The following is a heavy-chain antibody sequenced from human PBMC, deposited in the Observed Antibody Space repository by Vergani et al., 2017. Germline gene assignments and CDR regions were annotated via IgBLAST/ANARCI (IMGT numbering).Heavy chain of an antibody. CDR3: AREDIVVVPAVPTGGNWFDP. J-gene: IGHJ5*02. V-gene: IGHV1-69*06. Sequence: QVQLVQSGAEVKKPGSSVKVSCKASGGTFSSYAISWVRQAPGQGLEWMGGIIPIFGTANYAKKFQGRVTISADKSTSTAYMGLSSRRSEDTAVYYCAREDIVVVPAVPTGGNWFDPWGQGTLVTVSS. CDR2: IIPIFGTA. CDR1: GGTFSSYA. D-gene: IGHD2-2*01.